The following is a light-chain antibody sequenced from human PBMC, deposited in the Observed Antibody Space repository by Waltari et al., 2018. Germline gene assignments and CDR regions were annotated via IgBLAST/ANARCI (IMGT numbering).Light chain of an antibody. Sequence: QSALTQPDSVSGSPGQSITISCTGTSSDVGGYNYVSWYQQYPGKAPKVIIYDPINRPSGVSNRFSGSKSGNSASLTISGLQAEDEADYYCGSFISSTTGIFGGGTRLTVL. CDR2: DPI. V-gene: IGLV2-14*03. CDR1: SSDVGGYNY. J-gene: IGLJ2*01. CDR3: GSFISSTTGI.